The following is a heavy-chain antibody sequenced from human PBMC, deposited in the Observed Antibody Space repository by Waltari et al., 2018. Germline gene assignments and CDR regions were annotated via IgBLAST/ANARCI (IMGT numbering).Heavy chain of an antibody. D-gene: IGHD3-10*01. CDR1: GFTCSSYE. J-gene: IGHJ6*02. CDR3: ARVSGELLYYYYGMDV. CDR2: ISSSGSTI. Sequence: EVQLVESGGGLVQPGGSLRLSCEASGFTCSSYEMNWVRQAPGKGLEWVSYISSSGSTIYYADSVKGRFTISRDNAKNSLYLQMNSLRAEDTAVYYCARVSGELLYYYYGMDVWGQGTTVTVSS. V-gene: IGHV3-48*03.